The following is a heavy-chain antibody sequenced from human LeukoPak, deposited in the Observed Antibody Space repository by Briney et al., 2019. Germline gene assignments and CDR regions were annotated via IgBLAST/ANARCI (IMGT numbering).Heavy chain of an antibody. CDR3: ARDMTGSGWNDAFDI. CDR1: GGSIRSESYY. CDR2: IYSSGNS. D-gene: IGHD6-19*01. V-gene: IGHV4-61*02. Sequence: PSETLSLTCTVSGGSIRSESYYWSWIWQPAGKGLEWIGRIYSSGNSKYNPSLKSRVTISVDTSRNQFSLNLSSVTAADTAVYYCARDMTGSGWNDAFDIWGQGTMVTVSS. J-gene: IGHJ3*02.